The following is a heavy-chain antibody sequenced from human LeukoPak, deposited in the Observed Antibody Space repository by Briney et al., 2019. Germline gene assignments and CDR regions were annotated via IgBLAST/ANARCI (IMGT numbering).Heavy chain of an antibody. CDR2: ISGSGGST. V-gene: IGHV3-23*01. CDR3: AKDRYSSSWYNWFDP. J-gene: IGHJ5*02. Sequence: GASLRLSCAASGFTFSSNAMSWVRQAPGEGLEWVSAISGSGGSTYYADSVKGRFTISRDNTKNTLYLQMNSLRAEDTAVYYCAKDRYSSSWYNWFDPWGQGTLVTVSS. CDR1: GFTFSSNA. D-gene: IGHD6-13*01.